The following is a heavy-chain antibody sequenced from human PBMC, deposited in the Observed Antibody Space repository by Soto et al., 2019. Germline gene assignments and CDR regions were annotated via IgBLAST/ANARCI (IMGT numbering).Heavy chain of an antibody. CDR2: ISPYNGNT. J-gene: IGHJ4*02. D-gene: IGHD3-16*01. CDR1: GYAFTNVG. V-gene: IGHV1-18*01. CDR3: ARGGPPIDY. Sequence: QVQLVQSGAEVKKPGASVKVSCKASGYAFTNVGISWVRHAPGQGLEWMGWISPYNGNTNSAQKFQDRVTITTDTSTSTAYMELRSLRSDDTAIYYCARGGPPIDYWGQVTLVTVSS.